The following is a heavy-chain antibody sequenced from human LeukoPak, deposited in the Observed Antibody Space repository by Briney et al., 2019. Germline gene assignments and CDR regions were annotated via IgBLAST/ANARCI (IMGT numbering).Heavy chain of an antibody. CDR1: GLSFSDSH. J-gene: IGHJ5*02. V-gene: IGHV3-11*04. CDR3: AREGGSGWYSGWFDP. CDR2: ISGMGHDI. D-gene: IGHD6-19*01. Sequence: GGSLRLSCVVSGLSFSDSHMTWIRQTPGMGLESLAYISGMGHDIYYADSVKGRFTISRDNAKNSLYLQMNTLRPEDTAVYYCAREGGSGWYSGWFDPWGQGTLVTVSS.